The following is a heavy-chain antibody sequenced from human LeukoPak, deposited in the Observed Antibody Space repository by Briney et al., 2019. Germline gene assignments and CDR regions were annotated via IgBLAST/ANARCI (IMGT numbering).Heavy chain of an antibody. CDR3: ARSVLAAAGTVYYYYYMDV. CDR2: IYYSGST. Sequence: SETLSLTCTVSGGSISSYYWSWIRQPPGKGLEWIGYIYYSGSTNYNPSLKSRVTISVDTSKNQFSLKLSSVTAADTAVYYCARSVLAAAGTVYYYYYMDVWGKGTTVTVSS. CDR1: GGSISSYY. D-gene: IGHD6-13*01. J-gene: IGHJ6*03. V-gene: IGHV4-59*01.